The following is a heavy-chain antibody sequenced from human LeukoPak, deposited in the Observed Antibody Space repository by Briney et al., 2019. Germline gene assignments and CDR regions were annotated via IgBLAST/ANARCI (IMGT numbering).Heavy chain of an antibody. V-gene: IGHV3-13*01. CDR2: VSSGFHA. CDR3: VREARGYHYTYFDY. D-gene: IGHD5-18*01. Sequence: PGGSLRLSCTASGFTLGSHDMHWVRQIPGQGLEWVAAVSSGFHAFFSDSVQGRFTVSREAATNSLYLQMNSLRAGDTAVYYCVREARGYHYTYFDYWGQGTLVTVSS. CDR1: GFTLGSHD. J-gene: IGHJ4*02.